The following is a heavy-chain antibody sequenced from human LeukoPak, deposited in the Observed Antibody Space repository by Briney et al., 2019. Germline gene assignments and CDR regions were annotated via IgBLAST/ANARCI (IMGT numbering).Heavy chain of an antibody. V-gene: IGHV1-2*02. J-gene: IGHJ5*02. CDR1: GYTFTGYY. CDR2: INPNSGGT. Sequence: ASVKVSCKASGYTFTGYYMHWVRQAPGQGLEWMGWINPNSGGTNYAQKFQGRVTMTRDMSISTAYMELSRLRSDDTAVYYCARDPHPYYDILIGYLHWFDPWGQGTLVTVSS. CDR3: ARDPHPYYDILIGYLHWFDP. D-gene: IGHD3-9*01.